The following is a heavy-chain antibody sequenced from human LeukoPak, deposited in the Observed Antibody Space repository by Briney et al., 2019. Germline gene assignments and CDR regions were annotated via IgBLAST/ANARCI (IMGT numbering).Heavy chain of an antibody. Sequence: ASVKVSCKASGYTFTGYYMHWVRQAPGQGLEWMGRTNPNNGGTNYAQKFQGRVTMTRDTSISTAYMELSRLRSDDTAMYYCAREYCSSTSCTYYFDYWGQGTLVTVSS. CDR3: AREYCSSTSCTYYFDY. CDR1: GYTFTGYY. D-gene: IGHD2-2*01. V-gene: IGHV1-2*06. CDR2: TNPNNGGT. J-gene: IGHJ4*02.